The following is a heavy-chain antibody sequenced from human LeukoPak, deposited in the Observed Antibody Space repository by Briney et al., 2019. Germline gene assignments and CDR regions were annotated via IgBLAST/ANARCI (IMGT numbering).Heavy chain of an antibody. CDR1: GFTFSSYG. D-gene: IGHD4-17*01. J-gene: IGHJ3*02. Sequence: GGSLRLSCAASGFTFSSYGMSWVRQAPGKGLEWVSLISGSGSSTYYADSAKGRFTISRDNSKNTLYLQMNSLRAEDTAVYYCAKVLYGDFDAFDMWGQGTKVTVSS. V-gene: IGHV3-23*01. CDR2: ISGSGSST. CDR3: AKVLYGDFDAFDM.